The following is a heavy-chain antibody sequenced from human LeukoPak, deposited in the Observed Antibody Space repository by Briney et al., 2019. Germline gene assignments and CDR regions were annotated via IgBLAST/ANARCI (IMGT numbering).Heavy chain of an antibody. CDR2: ISGSGSKI. CDR1: GFSFSSFE. D-gene: IGHD6-19*01. Sequence: GGSLRLSCAASGFSFSSFEMNWVRQAPGKGLERLSYISGSGSKIKYADSVEGRFTISRDNAKNSLYLQMNSLRAEDTALYYCARDATPQYSSGWVFFDSWGQGTLVTVSS. V-gene: IGHV3-48*03. CDR3: ARDATPQYSSGWVFFDS. J-gene: IGHJ4*02.